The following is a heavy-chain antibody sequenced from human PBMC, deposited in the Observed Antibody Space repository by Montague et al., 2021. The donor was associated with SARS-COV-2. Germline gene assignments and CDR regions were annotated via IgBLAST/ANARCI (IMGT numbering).Heavy chain of an antibody. D-gene: IGHD3-10*01. CDR3: ARSYGSGKIDS. V-gene: IGHV3-48*03. CDR2: ISDRDDSI. J-gene: IGHJ4*02. CDR1: GFNFKNYE. Sequence: SLRLSFSASGFNFKNYEMNWVRQAPGKGLEWLSFISDRDDSIHYADSVRGRFTISREDAKNSLYLQMDNLRVEDTALYYCARSYGSGKIDSWGQGTLVTVSS.